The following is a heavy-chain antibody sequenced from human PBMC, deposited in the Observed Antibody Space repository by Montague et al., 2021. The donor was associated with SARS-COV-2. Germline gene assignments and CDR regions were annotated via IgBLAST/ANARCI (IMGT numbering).Heavy chain of an antibody. V-gene: IGHV2-70*04. CDR2: IXLDDDR. Sequence: VKSTQTLTLTCTFSGISLSTSGMRASWIRQPPGKALEWLARIXLDDDRFYSTSLKTRLTISKDTSKNQVVLTMTNMDPVDTATYYCARSYYDILTAYYTPFDYWGQGTLVTVSS. CDR3: ARSYYDILTAYYTPFDY. J-gene: IGHJ4*02. D-gene: IGHD3-9*01. CDR1: GISLSTSGMR.